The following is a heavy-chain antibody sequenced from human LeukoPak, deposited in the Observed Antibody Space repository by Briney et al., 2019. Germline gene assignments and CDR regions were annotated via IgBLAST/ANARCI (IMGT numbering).Heavy chain of an antibody. Sequence: ASVKVSCKASGYTFTSYGINWVRQATGQGLEWMGWMNPNSGNTGYAQKFQGRVTMTRNTSISTAYMELSSLRSEDTAVYYCASQSVGATNFDYWGQGTLVTVSS. J-gene: IGHJ4*02. CDR2: MNPNSGNT. V-gene: IGHV1-8*02. CDR3: ASQSVGATNFDY. D-gene: IGHD1-26*01. CDR1: GYTFTSYG.